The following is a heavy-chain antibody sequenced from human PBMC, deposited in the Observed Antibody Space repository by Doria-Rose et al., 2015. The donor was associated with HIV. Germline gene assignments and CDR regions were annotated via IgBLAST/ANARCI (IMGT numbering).Heavy chain of an antibody. D-gene: IGHD6-13*01. Sequence: VTLKESGPVLVKPTETLTLTCTVSGVSLSSPGMGVSWIRQPPGQALEWHAHIFSDDERSYKTSLKSRLTISRGISKSQVVLTMTDMDPVDTATYYCARIKSSRWYHKYYFDFWGQGTLVIISA. J-gene: IGHJ4*02. V-gene: IGHV2-26*01. CDR1: GVSLSSPGMG. CDR2: IFSDDER. CDR3: ARIKSSRWYHKYYFDF.